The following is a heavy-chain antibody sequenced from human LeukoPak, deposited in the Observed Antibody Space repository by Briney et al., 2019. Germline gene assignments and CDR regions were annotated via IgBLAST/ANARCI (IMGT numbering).Heavy chain of an antibody. J-gene: IGHJ4*02. V-gene: IGHV3-11*01. CDR1: GFTFSDYY. CDR3: AKDVGGRWPLYYFDY. D-gene: IGHD2-21*02. Sequence: GGSLRLSCAASGFTFSDYYMSWIRQAPGKGLEWVSYISSSGSTIYYADSVKGRFTISRDNAENSLYLQMNSLRAEDTALYYCAKDVGGRWPLYYFDYWGQGTLVTVSS. CDR2: ISSSGSTI.